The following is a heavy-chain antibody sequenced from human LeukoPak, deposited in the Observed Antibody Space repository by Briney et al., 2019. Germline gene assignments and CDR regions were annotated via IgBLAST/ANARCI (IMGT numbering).Heavy chain of an antibody. V-gene: IGHV3-30*18. Sequence: PGGSLRLSCAASGFTFSSFAMHWVRQAPGKGLGWVAAISYDGTNKYYPDSVKGRFTISRDNSKNTLYLQMNNLRPEDTALYYCAKVYDFWSGPYFFDQWGQGTLVTVSS. CDR1: GFTFSSFA. CDR2: ISYDGTNK. D-gene: IGHD3-3*01. CDR3: AKVYDFWSGPYFFDQ. J-gene: IGHJ4*02.